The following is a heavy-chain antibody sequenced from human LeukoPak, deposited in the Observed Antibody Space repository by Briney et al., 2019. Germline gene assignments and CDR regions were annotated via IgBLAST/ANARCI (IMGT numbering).Heavy chain of an antibody. CDR3: GRSKGSGNYFDS. J-gene: IGHJ4*02. D-gene: IGHD3-10*01. V-gene: IGHV4-59*01. Sequence: PSETLSLTCTVSGDSLSNYYWSWIRQPPGKGLEWIGYISYTGSTNYNPSLKSRVTLSIDTSKSQFSLNLNSVTAADTATYYCGRSKGSGNYFDSWGQGTPVTVSS. CDR2: ISYTGST. CDR1: GDSLSNYY.